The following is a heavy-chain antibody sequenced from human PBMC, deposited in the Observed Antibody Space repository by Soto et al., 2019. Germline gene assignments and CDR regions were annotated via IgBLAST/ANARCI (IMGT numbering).Heavy chain of an antibody. CDR3: ARDPWV. Sequence: QVQMGPSGVEVMKPGSSVMVSCTASVGTFSRYAISWVRQAPGQGLEWMGGLFPIFGTANYAQKFQGRVTMTADEPTITAYMVLCSLRSEDTAVYSCARDPWVWGQGTLVTLAS. D-gene: IGHD3-16*01. J-gene: IGHJ4*02. V-gene: IGHV1-69*01. CDR1: VGTFSRYA. CDR2: LFPIFGTA.